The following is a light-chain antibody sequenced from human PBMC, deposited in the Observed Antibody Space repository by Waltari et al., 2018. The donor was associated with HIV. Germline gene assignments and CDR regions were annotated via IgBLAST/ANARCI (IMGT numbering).Light chain of an antibody. J-gene: IGLJ3*02. Sequence: QSALTQPPSASGSPGQSVTISCTETSSDVGGYNYVSWYQQHPGKAPKLSIYEVSKRPSGGPDRFSGSKAGNTASLTVSGLQAEDEADYYCSSYAGSNNLVFGGGTKLTVL. CDR3: SSYAGSNNLV. CDR2: EVS. CDR1: SSDVGGYNY. V-gene: IGLV2-8*01.